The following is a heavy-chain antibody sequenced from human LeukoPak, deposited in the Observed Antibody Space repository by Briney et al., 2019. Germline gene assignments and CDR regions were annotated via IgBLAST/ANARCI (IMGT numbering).Heavy chain of an antibody. V-gene: IGHV4-61*02. J-gene: IGHJ4*02. CDR3: ARGVATINFDY. CDR1: GGSISGDSYY. D-gene: IGHD5-24*01. CDR2: IYTSGST. Sequence: SETLSLTCTVSGGSISGDSYYWSWSPQPAGKGLEWIGRIYTSGSTNYNPSLKSRVTISLDTSKNQFSLKLNSVTAADTAVYYCARGVATINFDYWGQGTLVTVSS.